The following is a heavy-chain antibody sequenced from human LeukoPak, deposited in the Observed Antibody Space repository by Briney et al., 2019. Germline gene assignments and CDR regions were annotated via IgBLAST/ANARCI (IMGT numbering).Heavy chain of an antibody. CDR2: IYYSGST. D-gene: IGHD3-16*01. Sequence: PSETLSLTCTVSGGSISSYCWSWIRQPPGKGLEWIGYIYYSGSTNYNPSLKSRVTMSVDTSKNQFSLKLSSVTAADTAVYYCARYGLAYTYDFWGQVTLVTVSS. CDR1: GGSISSYC. V-gene: IGHV4-59*01. J-gene: IGHJ4*02. CDR3: ARYGLAYTYDF.